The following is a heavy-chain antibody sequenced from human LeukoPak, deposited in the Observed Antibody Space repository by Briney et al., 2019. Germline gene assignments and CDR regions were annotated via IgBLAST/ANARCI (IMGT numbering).Heavy chain of an antibody. J-gene: IGHJ6*02. V-gene: IGHV4-59*01. CDR1: GGSISNYY. Sequence: SETLSLTCTVSGGSISNYYWNWIRQPPGKGLEWIGYIYDGGSTNYNPSLKSRVTISVDTSKNQFSLKLSSVTAADTAVYYCASNTMVRGVLDYYYYGMDVWGQGTTVTVSS. D-gene: IGHD3-10*01. CDR3: ASNTMVRGVLDYYYYGMDV. CDR2: IYDGGST.